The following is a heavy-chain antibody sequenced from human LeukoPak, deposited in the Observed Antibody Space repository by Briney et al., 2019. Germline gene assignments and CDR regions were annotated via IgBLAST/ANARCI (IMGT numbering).Heavy chain of an antibody. CDR3: ARHKNDYVWGSYRPTPYFYY. CDR2: IYYSGST. Sequence: SETLSLTCTVSGGSISSSSYYWGWIRQPPGKGLEWIGSIYYSGSTYYNPSLKSRVTISVDTSKNQFSLKLSSVTAADTAVYYCARHKNDYVWGSYRPTPYFYYWGQGTLVTVSS. J-gene: IGHJ4*02. CDR1: GGSISSSSYY. D-gene: IGHD3-16*02. V-gene: IGHV4-39*01.